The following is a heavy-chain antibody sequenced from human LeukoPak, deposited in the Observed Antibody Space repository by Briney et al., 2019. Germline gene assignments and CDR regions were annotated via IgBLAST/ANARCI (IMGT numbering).Heavy chain of an antibody. D-gene: IGHD5-18*01. CDR2: IIPIFGTA. V-gene: IGHV1-69*01. Sequence: SVKFYCKASGGTFGSHAVRWMRQAPGQWLEWMGGIIPIFGTANYAQKFHGRVTITADESTSTAYMELSSLRSEDTAVYYCARSRAGYSYGPPDYWGQGTLVTVSS. J-gene: IGHJ4*02. CDR3: ARSRAGYSYGPPDY. CDR1: GGTFGSHA.